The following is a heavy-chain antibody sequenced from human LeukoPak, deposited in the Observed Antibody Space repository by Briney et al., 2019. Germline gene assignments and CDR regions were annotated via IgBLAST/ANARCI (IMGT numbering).Heavy chain of an antibody. V-gene: IGHV4-59*01. CDR1: GGPISRYY. CDR2: IYYSGST. D-gene: IGHD5-12*01. J-gene: IGHJ4*02. CDR3: ARGDSGYDTYYFDY. Sequence: ASETLSLTCTVSGGPISRYYWSWIRQPPGKALEGIGYIYYSGSTNYNPSLKSRVTISVDTCKNQFSLKLSSVTAADTAVYYCARGDSGYDTYYFDYWGQGTLVTVSS.